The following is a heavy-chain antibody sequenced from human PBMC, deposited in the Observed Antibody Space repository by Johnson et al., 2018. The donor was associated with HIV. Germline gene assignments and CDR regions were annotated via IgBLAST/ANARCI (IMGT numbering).Heavy chain of an antibody. CDR3: ANLGDYSGLNGFDI. Sequence: QVQLVESGGGVVQPGRSLRLSCAASGFTFSSYAMHWVRQAPGKGLEWVAVISYDGSNKYYADSMKGRLTISGDNSKNTLYLQINSLRTEDTAVYYCANLGDYSGLNGFDIWGQGTMVTVSS. J-gene: IGHJ3*02. D-gene: IGHD4-23*01. CDR1: GFTFSSYA. CDR2: ISYDGSNK. V-gene: IGHV3-30*04.